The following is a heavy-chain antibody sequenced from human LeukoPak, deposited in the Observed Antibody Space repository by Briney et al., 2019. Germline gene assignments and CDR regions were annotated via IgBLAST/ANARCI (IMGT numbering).Heavy chain of an antibody. CDR1: GFTFSNYA. J-gene: IGHJ4*02. CDR2: ISYDGSNK. Sequence: GWSLRLSCAASGFTFSNYAMHWVRQAPGKGLEWVAVISYDGSNKYYADSVKGRFTISRDNSKNTLYLQMNSLRAEDTAVYYCARDWRPSASSLDYWGQGTLVTVSS. CDR3: ARDWRPSASSLDY. V-gene: IGHV3-30*04.